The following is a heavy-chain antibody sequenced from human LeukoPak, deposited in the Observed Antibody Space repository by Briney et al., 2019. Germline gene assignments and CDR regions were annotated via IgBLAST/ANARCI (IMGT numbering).Heavy chain of an antibody. D-gene: IGHD2-15*01. CDR2: IYAPGSS. Sequence: SETLSLTCTVSGDSISGYYWARIRQPAGKGLEWIGHIYAPGSSNYSPSFKSRVTMSIDMSNNQFSLRLNSVTAADTAMYYCARDLEDFDSPANDYWGQGTHVIVSP. CDR1: GDSISGYY. J-gene: IGHJ4*02. CDR3: ARDLEDFDSPANDY. V-gene: IGHV4-4*07.